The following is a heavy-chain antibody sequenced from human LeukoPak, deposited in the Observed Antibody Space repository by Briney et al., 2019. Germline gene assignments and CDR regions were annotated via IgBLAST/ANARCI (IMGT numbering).Heavy chain of an antibody. CDR3: ARSAVGTRYSYGPVDY. J-gene: IGHJ4*02. CDR2: IYPGDSDT. Sequence: HGESLKISCKGSGYSFTSYWIGWVRQMPGKGLEWMGIIYPGDSDTRYSPSFQGQVTISAGKSISTAYLQWSSLKASDTAMYYCARSAVGTRYSYGPVDYWGQGTLVTVSS. V-gene: IGHV5-51*01. CDR1: GYSFTSYW. D-gene: IGHD5-18*01.